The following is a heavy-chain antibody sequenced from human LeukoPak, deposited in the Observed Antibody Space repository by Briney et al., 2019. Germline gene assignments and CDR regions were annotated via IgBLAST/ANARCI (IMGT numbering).Heavy chain of an antibody. D-gene: IGHD2-15*01. Sequence: SETLSLTCTVSGGSISSSSYYWGWIRQPPGKGLEWIGSIYYSGSTYYNPSLKSRVTISVDTSKNQFSLKLSSVTAADTAVYYCARHLVVFKWLDPWGRGTLVTVSS. CDR2: IYYSGST. V-gene: IGHV4-39*01. CDR1: GGSISSSSYY. J-gene: IGHJ5*02. CDR3: ARHLVVFKWLDP.